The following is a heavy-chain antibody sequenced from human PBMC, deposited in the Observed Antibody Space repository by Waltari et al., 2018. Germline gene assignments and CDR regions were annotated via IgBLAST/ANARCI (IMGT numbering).Heavy chain of an antibody. D-gene: IGHD3-10*01. V-gene: IGHV3-15*01. CDR1: GFTFINAW. J-gene: IGHJ4*02. Sequence: EVQLVESGGGLVKPGGSLRLSCAASGFTFINAWISWVRQAPGKGLEWVGRIKSKTDGGTTDYAAPVKGRFTISRDDSKNTLYLQMNSLKTEDTAVYYCTTVDYGSGSYYNDWGQGTLVTVSS. CDR2: IKSKTDGGTT. CDR3: TTVDYGSGSYYND.